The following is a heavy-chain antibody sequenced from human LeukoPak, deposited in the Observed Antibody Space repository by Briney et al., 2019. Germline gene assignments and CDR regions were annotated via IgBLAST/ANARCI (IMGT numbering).Heavy chain of an antibody. D-gene: IGHD6-19*01. CDR1: GGSISSSSYY. CDR2: IYYSGST. V-gene: IGHV4-39*01. J-gene: IGHJ3*02. Sequence: PSETLSLTCTVSGGSISSSSYYWGWIRQPPGKGLEWIGTIYYSGSTYYNPSLKSRVIISVDTSKNQFSLKLSSVTAADTAAYYCARWYSSGYDAFDIWGQGTMVTVSS. CDR3: ARWYSSGYDAFDI.